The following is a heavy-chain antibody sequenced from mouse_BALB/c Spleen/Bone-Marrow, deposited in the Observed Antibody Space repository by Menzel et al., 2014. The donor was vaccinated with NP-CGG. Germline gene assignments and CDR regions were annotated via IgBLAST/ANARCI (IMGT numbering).Heavy chain of an antibody. Sequence: EVKVEESGAELVKPGASVKLSCTASGFNIKDTYMHWVKQRPEQGLEWIGRIDPANGNTKYDPKSQGKATITADTSSNTAYLQLSSLTSEDTAVYYCARWEYYAMDYWGQGTSVTVSS. D-gene: IGHD4-1*01. V-gene: IGHV14-3*02. CDR1: GFNIKDTY. J-gene: IGHJ4*01. CDR3: ARWEYYAMDY. CDR2: IDPANGNT.